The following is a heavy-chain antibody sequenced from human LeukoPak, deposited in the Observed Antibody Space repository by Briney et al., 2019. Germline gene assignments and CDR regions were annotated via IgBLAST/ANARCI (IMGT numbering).Heavy chain of an antibody. CDR1: GYTFTGYY. Sequence: GASVKVSCKASGYTFTGYYMHWVRQAPGQGLEWMGWINPNSGGTNYAQKFQGRVTMTRDTSISTAYMELSRLRSDDTAVYYCARDANLGSGSYYYYYYGMDVWGQGTTATVSS. V-gene: IGHV1-2*02. D-gene: IGHD3-10*01. CDR3: ARDANLGSGSYYYYYYGMDV. CDR2: INPNSGGT. J-gene: IGHJ6*02.